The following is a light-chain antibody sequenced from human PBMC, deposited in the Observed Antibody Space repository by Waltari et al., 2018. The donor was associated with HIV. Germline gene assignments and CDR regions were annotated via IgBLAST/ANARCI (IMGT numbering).Light chain of an antibody. CDR2: DVS. Sequence: SALTQPASVSGSPGQSITISCTGTSSDVGGYNYVSWYQQHPGKAPKLMIYDVSNRPSVVSNRFSGSKSGNTASLTISGLQAEDEADYYCSSYTSSSTVVFGGGTKLTVL. V-gene: IGLV2-14*03. CDR1: SSDVGGYNY. J-gene: IGLJ2*01. CDR3: SSYTSSSTVV.